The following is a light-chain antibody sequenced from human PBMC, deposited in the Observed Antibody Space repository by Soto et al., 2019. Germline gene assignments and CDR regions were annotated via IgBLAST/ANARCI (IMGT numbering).Light chain of an antibody. CDR1: QSLSNNY. V-gene: IGKV3-20*01. Sequence: EIVLTQSPDTLSLSPGERATLSCRASQSLSNNYLTWYQQKPGQAPRLLIYDASSRATGIPDRFSASGSGKDFTLTISRLEPEDFAVYYCQQYDRSPRMFGQGTKVEIK. CDR3: QQYDRSPRM. CDR2: DAS. J-gene: IGKJ1*01.